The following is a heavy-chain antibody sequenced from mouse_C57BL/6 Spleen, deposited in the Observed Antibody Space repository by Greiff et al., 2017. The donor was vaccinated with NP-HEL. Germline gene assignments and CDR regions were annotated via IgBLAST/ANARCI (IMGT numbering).Heavy chain of an antibody. D-gene: IGHD1-1*01. J-gene: IGHJ1*03. CDR1: GYTFTSYW. CDR3: ARHYYGSSYEWYFDV. CDR2: IDPTDSYT. V-gene: IGHV1-59*01. Sequence: QVQLQQPGAELVRPGTSVKLSCKASGYTFTSYWMHWVKQRPGQGLEWIGVIDPTDSYTNYNQKFKGKATLTVDTSSSTAYMQLSSLTSVDSAVYYCARHYYGSSYEWYFDVWGTGTTVTVSS.